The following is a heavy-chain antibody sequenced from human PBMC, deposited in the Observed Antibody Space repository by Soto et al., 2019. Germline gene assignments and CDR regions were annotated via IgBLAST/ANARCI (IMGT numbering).Heavy chain of an antibody. CDR2: ISSGSSSR. Sequence: GSLRLSCAASGFTFSSYAMSWVRQAPGKGLEWVSYISSGSSSRYYADSVRGRFTISRDNAKNSLYLQMNSLRAEDTAVYYCARDDGSTWRFVWFDSWGQGTLVPVAS. J-gene: IGHJ5*01. CDR3: ARDDGSTWRFVWFDS. CDR1: GFTFSSYA. D-gene: IGHD2-2*01. V-gene: IGHV3-48*01.